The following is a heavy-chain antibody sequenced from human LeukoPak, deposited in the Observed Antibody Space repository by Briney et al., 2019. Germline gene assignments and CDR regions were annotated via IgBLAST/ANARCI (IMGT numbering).Heavy chain of an antibody. Sequence: ASVKVSCKASGYTFTSYYMHWVRQAPGQGLAWMGIINPSGGSTSYAQKFQGRVTMTRDMSTSTVYMELSSLRSEDTAVYYCARERTLYSSGWKVNAFDIWGQGTMVTVSS. CDR2: INPSGGST. CDR1: GYTFTSYY. V-gene: IGHV1-46*01. D-gene: IGHD6-19*01. J-gene: IGHJ3*02. CDR3: ARERTLYSSGWKVNAFDI.